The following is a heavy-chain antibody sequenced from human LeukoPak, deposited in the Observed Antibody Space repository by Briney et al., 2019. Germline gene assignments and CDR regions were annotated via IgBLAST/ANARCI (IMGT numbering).Heavy chain of an antibody. J-gene: IGHJ6*03. CDR1: GYTFTGYY. CDR2: LNPSGGST. D-gene: IGHD3-10*01. CDR3: ARGPSITMVRGGQWYYYMDV. Sequence: AAVKVSCKASGYTFTGYYMHWVRQAPGQGLEWMGILNPSGGSTNYAQKFQGRVTMTRDTSTNTVYMGLSSLRSEDTAVYYCARGPSITMVRGGQWYYYMDVWGKGTTVTISS. V-gene: IGHV1-46*01.